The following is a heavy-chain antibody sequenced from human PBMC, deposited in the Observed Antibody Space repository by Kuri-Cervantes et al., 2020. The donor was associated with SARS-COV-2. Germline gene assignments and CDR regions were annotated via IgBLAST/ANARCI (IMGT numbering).Heavy chain of an antibody. D-gene: IGHD2-2*01. V-gene: IGHV4-4*07. CDR2: IYTSGST. CDR1: GGSISSYY. Sequence: SETLSLTCTVSGGSISSYYWSWIRQPAGKGLEWIGRIYTSGSTNYNPSLKSRVTMSVDTSKNQFSLKLSSVTAADTAVYYCARARYCSSTSCYSPPYYYYGMDVWGQGTTVTGSS. CDR3: ARARYCSSTSCYSPPYYYYGMDV. J-gene: IGHJ6*02.